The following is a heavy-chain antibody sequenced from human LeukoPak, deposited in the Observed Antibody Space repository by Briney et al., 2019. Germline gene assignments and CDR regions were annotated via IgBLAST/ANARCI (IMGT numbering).Heavy chain of an antibody. CDR3: ARAGYFGSGSSFDY. CDR1: GGSISSGGYS. CDR2: ISHSGST. V-gene: IGHV4-30-2*01. J-gene: IGHJ4*02. Sequence: PSQTLSLTCAVSGGSISSGGYSWSWIRQPPGKGLEWIGYISHSGSTYYNPSLKSRVTISVDRSKNQFSLKLSTVTAADTAVYYCARAGYFGSGSSFDYWGQGTLVTVSS. D-gene: IGHD3-10*01.